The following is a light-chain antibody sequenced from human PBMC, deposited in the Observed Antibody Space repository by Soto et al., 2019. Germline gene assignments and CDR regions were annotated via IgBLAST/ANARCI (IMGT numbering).Light chain of an antibody. J-gene: IGKJ4*01. CDR3: QERSNWPST. Sequence: EIVLTQSPATLSLSPGNRATLSCRASQSVSGYLAWYQQKPGQAPRLLIYDASNRATGIPARFSCSGSGTDFTLSITTLGPEDFEVYYCQERSNWPSTFGGGTKVEI. V-gene: IGKV3-11*01. CDR2: DAS. CDR1: QSVSGY.